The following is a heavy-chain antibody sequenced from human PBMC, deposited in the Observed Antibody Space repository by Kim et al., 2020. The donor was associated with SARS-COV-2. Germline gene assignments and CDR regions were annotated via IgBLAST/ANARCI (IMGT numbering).Heavy chain of an antibody. J-gene: IGHJ6*02. CDR3: ARDMVRRIMIVEVSRGMDV. Sequence: GRFDISRDNARNSLYLQMNSLRDEDTAVYYCARDMVRRIMIVEVSRGMDVWGQGTTVTVSS. D-gene: IGHD3-22*01. V-gene: IGHV3-48*02.